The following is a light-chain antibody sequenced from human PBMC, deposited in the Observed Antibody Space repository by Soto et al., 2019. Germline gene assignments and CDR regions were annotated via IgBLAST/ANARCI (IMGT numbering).Light chain of an antibody. CDR2: WAS. CDR3: QQYHSDPIT. V-gene: IGKV4-1*01. J-gene: IGKJ5*01. CDR1: QSVFSSSTNKNY. Sequence: DFVMTQSPDSLAVSLGERATINFKSSQSVFSSSTNKNYLAWFQQKPGQPPKLLIYWASTRKSGVPDRFSGSGSGTDFTFTITSLQAEDVAVYYCQQYHSDPITFGQGTRLEIK.